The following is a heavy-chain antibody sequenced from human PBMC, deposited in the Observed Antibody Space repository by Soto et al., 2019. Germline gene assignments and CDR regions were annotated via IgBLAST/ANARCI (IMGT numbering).Heavy chain of an antibody. CDR2: ISGSSITI. Sequence: QVQLVESGGGLVKPGGSVRLSCAASGFTFSDSYMSWVRQAPGKGLEWLSYISGSSITISHADSVKGRFTISRDNDKNSVHLQMDSLRAEDTAVYYCARFLGGIPARPFDYWGQGTLVTVSS. CDR1: GFTFSDSY. CDR3: ARFLGGIPARPFDY. V-gene: IGHV3-11*01. D-gene: IGHD6-6*01. J-gene: IGHJ4*02.